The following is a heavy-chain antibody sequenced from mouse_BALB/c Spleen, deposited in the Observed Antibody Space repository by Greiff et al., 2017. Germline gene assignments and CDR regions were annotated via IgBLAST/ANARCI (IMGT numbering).Heavy chain of an antibody. CDR3: ARHKITTKAMDY. V-gene: IGHV5-9-3*01. D-gene: IGHD2-4*01. Sequence: EVQVVESGGGLVKPGGSLKLSCAASGFTFSSYAMSWVRQTPEKRLEWVATISSGGSYTYYPDSVKGRFTISRDNAKNTLYLQMSSLRSEDTAMYYCARHKITTKAMDYWGQGTSVTVSS. J-gene: IGHJ4*01. CDR2: ISSGGSYT. CDR1: GFTFSSYA.